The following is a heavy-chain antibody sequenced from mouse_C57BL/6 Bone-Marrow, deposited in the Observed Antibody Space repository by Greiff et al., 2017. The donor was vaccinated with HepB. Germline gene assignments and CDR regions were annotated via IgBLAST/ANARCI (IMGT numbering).Heavy chain of an antibody. J-gene: IGHJ3*01. CDR3: ARPLAY. Sequence: VQVVESGAELARPGASVKLSCKASGYTFTSYGISWVKQRTGQGLGWIGEIYPRSGNTYYNEKFKGKATLTADKSSSTAYMELRSLTSEDSAVYFCARPLAYWGQGTLVTVSA. CDR2: IYPRSGNT. V-gene: IGHV1-81*01. CDR1: GYTFTSYG.